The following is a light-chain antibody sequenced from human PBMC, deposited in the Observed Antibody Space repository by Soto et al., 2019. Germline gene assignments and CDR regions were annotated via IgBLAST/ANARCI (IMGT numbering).Light chain of an antibody. CDR3: AAWDDSLNGRV. Sequence: QSVLTQPPSASGTPGQRVTISCSGGSSNIGSNTVKWYQQLPGTAPKLHIYSNNQRPSGVPERFSGSKSGTSASLAISGLQSEDEADYYCAAWDDSLNGRVFGGGTKLTVL. V-gene: IGLV1-44*01. CDR2: SNN. J-gene: IGLJ2*01. CDR1: SSNIGSNT.